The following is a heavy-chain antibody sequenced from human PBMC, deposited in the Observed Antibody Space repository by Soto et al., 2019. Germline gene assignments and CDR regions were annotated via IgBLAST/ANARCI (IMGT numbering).Heavy chain of an antibody. CDR2: INPIGGIT. D-gene: IGHD3-3*01. V-gene: IGHV1-46*01. J-gene: IGHJ3*02. CDR1: GYTFTSYY. Sequence: QVELVQSGAEVKKPGASVKVSCKAAGYTFTSYYMHWVRQAPGQGLEWMGIINPIGGITTYAQKFLARVTMTSVTSASTVYMALRTLKSEVTAVYYCARRSIFTWSDAFDICGQGTMVTVSA. CDR3: ARRSIFTWSDAFDI.